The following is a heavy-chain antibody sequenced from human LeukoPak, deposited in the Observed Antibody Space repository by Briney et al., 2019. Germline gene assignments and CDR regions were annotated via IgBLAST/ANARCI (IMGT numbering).Heavy chain of an antibody. J-gene: IGHJ4*02. CDR2: IYSGGST. D-gene: IGHD2-21*01. V-gene: IGHV3-66*02. Sequence: SGGSLRLSCAASGFTFSNYCMSWVRQAPGKGLEWVSVIYSGGSTYYADSVKGRFTISRDNSKNTLYLQMNSLRAEDTAVYYCARGCGGDCYWLNYWGQGTLVTISP. CDR1: GFTFSNYC. CDR3: ARGCGGDCYWLNY.